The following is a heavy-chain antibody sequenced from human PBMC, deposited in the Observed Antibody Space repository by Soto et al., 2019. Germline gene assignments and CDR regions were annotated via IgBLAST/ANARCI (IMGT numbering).Heavy chain of an antibody. CDR2: IYYSGST. J-gene: IGHJ4*02. D-gene: IGHD5-18*01. CDR3: ARQGYGDDF. CDR1: GGSISSSSYY. Sequence: QLQLQESGPGLVRPSETLSLTCTVSGGSISSSSYYWGWIRQPPGKGLEWIGSIYYSGSTYYNPSLXXRXTXYVDTSRNQFSLKLTSVTAADTAVYYCARQGYGDDFWGQGTLITVSP. V-gene: IGHV4-39*01.